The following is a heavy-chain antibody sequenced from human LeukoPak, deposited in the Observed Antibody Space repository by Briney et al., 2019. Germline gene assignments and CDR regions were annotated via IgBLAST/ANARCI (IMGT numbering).Heavy chain of an antibody. CDR3: ARAHGIFGVVILHY. V-gene: IGHV1-8*01. J-gene: IGHJ4*02. CDR2: MNPNSGNT. CDR1: GYTFTSYD. D-gene: IGHD3-3*01. Sequence: ASVKVSCKASGYTFTSYDINWVRQATGQGLEWMGWMNPNSGNTGYAQKFQGRVTMTRNTSLSTAYMELSSLRSEDTAVYYCARAHGIFGVVILHYWGQGTLVTVSS.